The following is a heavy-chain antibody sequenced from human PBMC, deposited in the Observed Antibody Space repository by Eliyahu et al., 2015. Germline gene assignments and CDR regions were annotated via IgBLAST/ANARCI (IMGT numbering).Heavy chain of an antibody. CDR3: ARGTRLYSHSWYVAPVLYYFDL. CDR1: AYTFTDYY. CDR2: INPYSGDT. V-gene: IGHV1-2*04. D-gene: IGHD6-13*01. Sequence: QVQLVQSGAEVKKPGASAKVSCKASAYTFTDYYMPWXRQAPGQGLEWMGMINPYSGDTNYAQNFQGWVTLTRDTSISTAYMELSRLRSDDTAVYYCARGTRLYSHSWYVAPVLYYFDLWGQGTLVTVSS. J-gene: IGHJ4*02.